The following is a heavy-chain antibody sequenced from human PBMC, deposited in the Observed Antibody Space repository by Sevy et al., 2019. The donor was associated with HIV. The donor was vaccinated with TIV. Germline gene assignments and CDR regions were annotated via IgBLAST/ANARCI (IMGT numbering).Heavy chain of an antibody. D-gene: IGHD1-26*01. CDR1: GFTFSSYG. J-gene: IGHJ4*02. CDR3: VKDEELLTRLGTCFDY. CDR2: ISYDGSNK. V-gene: IGHV3-30*18. Sequence: GGSLRLSCAASGFTFSSYGMHWVRQAPGKGLEWVAVISYDGSNKYYADSVKGRFTISRDNSKNTLYLQMNSLRAEDTAVYYCVKDEELLTRLGTCFDYWGQGTLVTVSS.